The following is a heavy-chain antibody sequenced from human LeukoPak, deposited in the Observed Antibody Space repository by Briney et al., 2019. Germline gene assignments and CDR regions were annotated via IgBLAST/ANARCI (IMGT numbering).Heavy chain of an antibody. CDR2: MNGDGSVK. J-gene: IGHJ4*02. Sequence: GGSLRLSCAASGFIFSKSWMSWVRQAPGKGLEWVANMNGDGSVKDYVDSVKGRFTISRDNSKNRLYLQMNSLRAEDTALYYCVKGAYDYIEMGYFDYWGQGTLVTVSS. CDR3: VKGAYDYIEMGYFDY. V-gene: IGHV3-7*03. D-gene: IGHD5-12*01. CDR1: GFIFSKSW.